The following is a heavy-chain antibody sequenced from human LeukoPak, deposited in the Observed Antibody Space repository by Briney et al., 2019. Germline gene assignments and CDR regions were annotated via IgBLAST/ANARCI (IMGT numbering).Heavy chain of an antibody. J-gene: IGHJ3*02. V-gene: IGHV4-39*01. CDR2: IYYSGST. Sequence: PSETLSLTCTVSGGSISSSSYYWGWIRQPPGKGLEWIGSIYYSGSTYYNPSLKSRVTISVDTSKNQFSLKLSSVTAADTAVYYCARHRATRGAFDIWGQGTMVTVSS. CDR3: ARHRATRGAFDI. D-gene: IGHD5-12*01. CDR1: GGSISSSSYY.